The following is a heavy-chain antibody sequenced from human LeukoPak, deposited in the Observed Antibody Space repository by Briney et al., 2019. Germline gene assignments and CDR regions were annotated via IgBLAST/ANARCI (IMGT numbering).Heavy chain of an antibody. CDR3: AKEGFYCSGGSCYSFYYYYMDV. V-gene: IGHV3-23*01. D-gene: IGHD2-15*01. CDR2: ISGSGGST. Sequence: GGSLRLSCAASGFTFSSYAMSWVRQAPGKGLEWVSAISGSGGSTYYAQYVKGRVTISRDNSKNTVYLQMNSLRAEDTAVYYCAKEGFYCSGGSCYSFYYYYMDVWGKGTTVTVSS. CDR1: GFTFSSYA. J-gene: IGHJ6*03.